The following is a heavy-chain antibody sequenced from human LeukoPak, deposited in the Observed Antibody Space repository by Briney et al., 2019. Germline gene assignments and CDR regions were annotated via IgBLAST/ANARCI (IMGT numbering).Heavy chain of an antibody. J-gene: IGHJ4*02. Sequence: SETLSLTCTVSGGSISSYYWSWIRQPAGTALEWIGRIYTSGTITYNPSLKSRVTISVDTSKNQFSLKLSSVTAADTAVYYCARGYWFYFDYWGQGTLVTVSS. D-gene: IGHD2-8*02. CDR3: ARGYWFYFDY. V-gene: IGHV4-4*07. CDR2: IYTSGTI. CDR1: GGSISSYY.